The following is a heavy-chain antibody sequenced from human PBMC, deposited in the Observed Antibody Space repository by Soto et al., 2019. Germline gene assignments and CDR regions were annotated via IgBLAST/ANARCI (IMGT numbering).Heavy chain of an antibody. D-gene: IGHD6-13*01. CDR3: AKDRIAAAGTGLSDY. Sequence: GGSLRLSCAASGFTFSSYAMSWVRQAPGKGLERVSAISGSGGSTYYADSVKGRFTISRDNSKNTLYLQMNSLRAEDTAVYYCAKDRIAAAGTGLSDYWGQGTLVTVSS. J-gene: IGHJ4*02. CDR2: ISGSGGST. V-gene: IGHV3-23*01. CDR1: GFTFSSYA.